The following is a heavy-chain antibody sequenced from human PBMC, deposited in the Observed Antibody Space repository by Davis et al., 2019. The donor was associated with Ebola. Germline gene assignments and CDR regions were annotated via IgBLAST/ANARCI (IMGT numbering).Heavy chain of an antibody. CDR3: ARRGGSMIPFDW. Sequence: GESLKISCAASGFTFPSFSSYDMNWVRQAPGKGLVWVSRINSDGTSITYADSVKGRFTISRDNSKSTVYLQMSSLRADDTAVYYCARRGGSMIPFDWWGQGTLVTVSS. V-gene: IGHV3-74*01. D-gene: IGHD3-16*01. CDR2: INSDGTSI. J-gene: IGHJ4*02. CDR1: GFTFPSFS.